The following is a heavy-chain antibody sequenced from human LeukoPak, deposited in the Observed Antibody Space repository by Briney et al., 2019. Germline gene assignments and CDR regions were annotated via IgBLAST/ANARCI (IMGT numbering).Heavy chain of an antibody. V-gene: IGHV3-48*02. CDR1: GVTFSSYS. Sequence: GGSLRLSCVVSGVTFSSYSVNWVRQAPGKGLEWLSYILTNGNVIYYGDSVKGRFTVSRDNAKNSLYLQMNSLRDDDTAIYYCTTVRGPTLQTCYFDYWGQGTLVTVSS. CDR2: ILTNGNVI. CDR3: TTVRGPTLQTCYFDY. J-gene: IGHJ4*02.